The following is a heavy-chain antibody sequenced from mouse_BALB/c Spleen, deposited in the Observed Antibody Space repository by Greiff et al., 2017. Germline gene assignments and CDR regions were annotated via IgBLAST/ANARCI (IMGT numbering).Heavy chain of an antibody. J-gene: IGHJ4*01. V-gene: IGHV2-4-1*01. CDR1: GFSLTSYG. Sequence: VQGVESGPGLVQPSQSLSITCTVSGFSLTSYGVHWVRQSPGKGLEWLGVIWSGGSTDYNAAFISRLSISKDNSKSQVFFKMNSLQADDTAIYYCARNTMVTTFYAMDYWGQGTSVTVSS. CDR3: ARNTMVTTFYAMDY. D-gene: IGHD2-1*01. CDR2: IWSGGST.